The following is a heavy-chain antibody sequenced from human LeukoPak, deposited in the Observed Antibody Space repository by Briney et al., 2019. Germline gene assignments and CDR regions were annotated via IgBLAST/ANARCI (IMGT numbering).Heavy chain of an antibody. D-gene: IGHD6-19*01. CDR3: ARVGYGSGWYFFDY. J-gene: IGHJ4*02. CDR2: ITSSSNII. CDR1: GFTFSTYS. V-gene: IGHV3-48*01. Sequence: GGSLRLSCAASGFTFSTYSMNWVRQAPGKGLEWVSYITSSSNIIEYEDSVKGRFTISRDNAKNSLYLQMNSLRAEDTAVYYCARVGYGSGWYFFDYWGQGTRVTVSS.